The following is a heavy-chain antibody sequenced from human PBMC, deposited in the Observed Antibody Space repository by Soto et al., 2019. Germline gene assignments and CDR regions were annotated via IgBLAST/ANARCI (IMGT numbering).Heavy chain of an antibody. CDR1: GFTFSSYS. CDR2: ISSSSSYI. J-gene: IGHJ3*02. D-gene: IGHD2-8*01. V-gene: IGHV3-21*01. CDR3: AREAMLSDHDAFDI. Sequence: GGSLRLSCAASGFTFSSYSMNWVRQAPGKGLEWVSSISSSSSYIYYADSVKGRFTISRDNAKNSLYLQMNSLRAEDTAVYYCAREAMLSDHDAFDIWGQGTMVTVS.